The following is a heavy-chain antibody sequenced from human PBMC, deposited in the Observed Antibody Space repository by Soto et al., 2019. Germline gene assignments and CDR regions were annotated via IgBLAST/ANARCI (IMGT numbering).Heavy chain of an antibody. Sequence: SETLSLTCTVSGGSISSGDYYWSWIRQPPGKGLEWIGYIYYSGSTYYNPSLKSRVTISVDTSKNQFSLKLSSVTAADTAVYYCARDFLTGSYYYYGMDVWGQGTTLTVS. J-gene: IGHJ6*02. CDR3: ARDFLTGSYYYYGMDV. V-gene: IGHV4-30-4*01. D-gene: IGHD3-9*01. CDR1: GGSISSGDYY. CDR2: IYYSGST.